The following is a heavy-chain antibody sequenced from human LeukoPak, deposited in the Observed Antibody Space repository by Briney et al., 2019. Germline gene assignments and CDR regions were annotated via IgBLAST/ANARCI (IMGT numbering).Heavy chain of an antibody. CDR3: ARLNDILTGYYPAYYFDY. CDR1: GGSFSGYY. CDR2: INHSGST. J-gene: IGHJ4*02. D-gene: IGHD3-9*01. V-gene: IGHV4-34*01. Sequence: SETLSLTCAVYGGSFSGYYWSWIRQPPGKGLEWIGEINHSGSTNYNPSLKSRVTISVDTSKNQFSLKLSSVTAADTAVYYCARLNDILTGYYPAYYFDYWGQGTLVTVSS.